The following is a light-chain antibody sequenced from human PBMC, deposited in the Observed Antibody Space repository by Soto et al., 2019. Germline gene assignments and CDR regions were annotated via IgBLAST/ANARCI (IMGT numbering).Light chain of an antibody. CDR1: SSAVGSYNL. J-gene: IGLJ1*01. Sequence: QSALTQPASVSGYPGQSITISCTGTSSAVGSYNLVSWYQQHPGQSPKLIIYEGTKRLSGVSNRFSGSNSANTASLTISGLQPEDEADYFCCSYGGRSTYVFGSGTKVTVL. CDR2: EGT. V-gene: IGLV2-23*01. CDR3: CSYGGRSTYV.